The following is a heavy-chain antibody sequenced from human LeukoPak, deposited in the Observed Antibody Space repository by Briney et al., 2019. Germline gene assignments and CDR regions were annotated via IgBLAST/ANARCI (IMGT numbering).Heavy chain of an antibody. Sequence: ASVKVSCKASGYTFIAYYIYWMRQAPGQGLEWVGRINPNSGGTNYAQNFQDRVTLTRDTSITTVYMELNRLISDDAAVYYCARRGSGYYDSREAFDIWGQGTMVTVSS. V-gene: IGHV1-2*06. CDR2: INPNSGGT. J-gene: IGHJ3*02. D-gene: IGHD3-22*01. CDR1: GYTFIAYY. CDR3: ARRGSGYYDSREAFDI.